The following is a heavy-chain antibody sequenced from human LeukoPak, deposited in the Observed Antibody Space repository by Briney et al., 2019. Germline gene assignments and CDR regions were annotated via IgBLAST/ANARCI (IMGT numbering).Heavy chain of an antibody. CDR1: GFTIDDYA. D-gene: IGHD2-2*01. J-gene: IGHJ4*02. V-gene: IGHV3-9*01. CDR2: ISWNSGSI. CDR3: AKARWAAADNYFDY. Sequence: QAGGSLRLSCAASGFTIDDYAMHWVRQAPGKGLEWVSGISWNSGSIVYADPVKGRFTISRDNAKNSLYLQMNSLRPEDTALYYCAKARWAAADNYFDYWGQGTLVTVSS.